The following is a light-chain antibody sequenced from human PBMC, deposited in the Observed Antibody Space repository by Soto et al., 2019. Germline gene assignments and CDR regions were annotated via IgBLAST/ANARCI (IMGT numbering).Light chain of an antibody. Sequence: QSVLTQPPSVSGAPGQRVTISCIGSSSNIGAGFDVNWYQQLPGTAPKLLISANTNRPSGVPDRFSGSKSGTSASLAITGLQSENEADYSCQSYDTSRRWVFAGGTKLTVL. CDR2: ANT. J-gene: IGLJ2*01. CDR1: SSNIGAGFD. V-gene: IGLV1-40*01. CDR3: QSYDTSRRWV.